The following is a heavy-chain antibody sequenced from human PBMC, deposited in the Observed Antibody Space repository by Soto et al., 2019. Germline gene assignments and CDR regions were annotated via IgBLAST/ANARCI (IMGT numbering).Heavy chain of an antibody. D-gene: IGHD4-17*01. CDR1: GFTFISYA. J-gene: IGHJ4*02. CDR2: IRGSGDST. CDR3: AKSLYGGLDY. V-gene: IGHV3-23*01. Sequence: GGSLRLSCAASGFTFISYAMSWVRQAPGKGLEWVSGIRGSGDSTHYADSVKGRFTISRDNSKNTLYLQMNSLRVEDTAVYYCAKSLYGGLDYWGQGTLVTVSS.